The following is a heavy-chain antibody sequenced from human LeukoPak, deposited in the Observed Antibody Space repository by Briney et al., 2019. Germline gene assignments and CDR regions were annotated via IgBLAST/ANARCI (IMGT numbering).Heavy chain of an antibody. D-gene: IGHD2-2*01. J-gene: IGHJ4*02. CDR1: GFTFDDYA. CDR2: ISWDGGST. Sequence: GGSLRLSCAASGFTFDDYAMHWVRQAPGKGLEWVSLISWDGGSTYYADSVKGRFTISRDNSKNTLYLQMNSLRAEDTAVYYCAKGTVLGYCSSTSCPSIPGFDHWGQGTLVTVSS. V-gene: IGHV3-43D*04. CDR3: AKGTVLGYCSSTSCPSIPGFDH.